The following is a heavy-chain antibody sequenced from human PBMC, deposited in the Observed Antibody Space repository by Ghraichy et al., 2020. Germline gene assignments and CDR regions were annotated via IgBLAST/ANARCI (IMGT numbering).Heavy chain of an antibody. Sequence: SETLSLTCVVSGYSISSAHYWGWIRQTSGRGLEWIGIIYHTGSTHYNPSLKSRVTISIDTSKNQFSLKMTTVTAADTAVYYCARGAFCSGSTCNNWFAPWGQGTLVPVSS. J-gene: IGHJ5*02. CDR2: IYHTGST. D-gene: IGHD2-2*01. CDR1: GYSISSAHY. V-gene: IGHV4-38-2*01. CDR3: ARGAFCSGSTCNNWFAP.